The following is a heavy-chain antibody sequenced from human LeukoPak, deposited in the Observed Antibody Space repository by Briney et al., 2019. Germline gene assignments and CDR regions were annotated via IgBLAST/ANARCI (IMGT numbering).Heavy chain of an antibody. CDR1: GGSFSGYY. V-gene: IGHV4-34*01. D-gene: IGHD2-2*01. J-gene: IGHJ5*02. Sequence: SETLSLTCAVYGGSFSGYYWSWIRQPPGKGLEWIGEINHSGSTNYNPSLKSRVTISVDTSKNQFSLKLSSVTAADTAAYYCARAALVVVPAAMGGDVVPGGQGTLVTVSS. CDR2: INHSGST. CDR3: ARAALVVVPAAMGGDVVP.